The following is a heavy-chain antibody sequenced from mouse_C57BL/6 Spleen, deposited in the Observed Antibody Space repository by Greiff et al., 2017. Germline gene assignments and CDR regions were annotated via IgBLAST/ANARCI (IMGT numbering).Heavy chain of an antibody. CDR3: ARGPTYYAMDY. Sequence: VQLQQSGAELVRPGSSVKMSCKASGYTFTSYGINWVKQRPGKGLEWIGYIYIRNGYTEYNEKFKGKATLTTDTSSSTAYMKLSSLASEDAAFYFFARGPTYYAMDYWGQGTSVTVSS. V-gene: IGHV1-58*01. CDR1: GYTFTSYG. CDR2: IYIRNGYT. J-gene: IGHJ4*01. D-gene: IGHD2-10*01.